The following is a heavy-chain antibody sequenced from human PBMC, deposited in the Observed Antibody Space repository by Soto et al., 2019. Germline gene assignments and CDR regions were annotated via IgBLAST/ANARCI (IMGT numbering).Heavy chain of an antibody. CDR2: INSDGSST. J-gene: IGHJ4*01. Sequence: GGSLRLSCAASVFTFSSYGMHWVRQAPGKGLVWVSRINSDGSSTSYADSVKGRFTISRDNAKNSLYLQMNSLRVEDTAVYYCSRGPRHTDLWGQGTLVTVS. V-gene: IGHV3-74*01. CDR3: SRGPRHTDL. CDR1: VFTFSSYG. D-gene: IGHD2-8*02.